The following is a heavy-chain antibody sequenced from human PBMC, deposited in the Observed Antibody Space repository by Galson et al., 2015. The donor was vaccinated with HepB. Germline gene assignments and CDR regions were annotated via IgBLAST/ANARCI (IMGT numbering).Heavy chain of an antibody. CDR3: ARESLQQQVAGYYYYGMDV. Sequence: SLRLSCAASGFTFNDYAIHWVRPAPGQGLEWVAVMSYDGSNKYYSDSVKGRFTISRDSSNNPLFLRMNSLRTEDTAVYYCARESLQQQVAGYYYYGMDVWGQGTTVTVSS. CDR2: MSYDGSNK. J-gene: IGHJ6*02. D-gene: IGHD6-13*01. V-gene: IGHV3-30-3*01. CDR1: GFTFNDYA.